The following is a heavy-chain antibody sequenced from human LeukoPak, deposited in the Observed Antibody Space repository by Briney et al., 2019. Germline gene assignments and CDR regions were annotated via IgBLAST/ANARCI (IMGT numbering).Heavy chain of an antibody. CDR3: ARGKAAADPVGFDY. D-gene: IGHD6-13*01. V-gene: IGHV4-34*01. Sequence: SETLSLTCAVYGGSFSGYYWSWTRQPPGKGLEWIGEINHSGGTNYNPSLKSRVTISVDTSKNQFSLKLSSVTAADTAVYYCARGKAAADPVGFDYWGQGTLVTVSS. J-gene: IGHJ4*02. CDR2: INHSGGT. CDR1: GGSFSGYY.